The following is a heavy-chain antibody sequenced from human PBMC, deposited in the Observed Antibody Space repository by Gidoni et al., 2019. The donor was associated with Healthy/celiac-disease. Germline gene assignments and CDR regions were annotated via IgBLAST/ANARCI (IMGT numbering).Heavy chain of an antibody. CDR1: GFTFDGYA. D-gene: IGHD5-18*01. Sequence: EVQLVESGGGLVQPGRSLRLSCAASGFTFDGYAMHWVRQAPGKGLEWVSGISWNSGSIGYADSVKGRFTISRDNAKNSLYLQMNSLRAEDTALYYCAKDGYSYGHNFDYWGQGTLVTVSS. CDR2: ISWNSGSI. J-gene: IGHJ4*02. CDR3: AKDGYSYGHNFDY. V-gene: IGHV3-9*01.